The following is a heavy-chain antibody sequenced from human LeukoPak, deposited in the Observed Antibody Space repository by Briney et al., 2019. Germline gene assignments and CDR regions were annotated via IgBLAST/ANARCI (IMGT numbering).Heavy chain of an antibody. CDR1: GFTFSSYA. CDR2: ISGSGGST. Sequence: GGSLRLSCAASGFTFSSYAMSWVRQAPGKGLEWVSAISGSGGSTYYADSVKGRFTISRDNSKNTLYLQINSLRAEDTAVYYCARQDYWNYYYYMDVWGKGTTVTVSS. V-gene: IGHV3-23*01. D-gene: IGHD1-1*01. CDR3: ARQDYWNYYYYMDV. J-gene: IGHJ6*03.